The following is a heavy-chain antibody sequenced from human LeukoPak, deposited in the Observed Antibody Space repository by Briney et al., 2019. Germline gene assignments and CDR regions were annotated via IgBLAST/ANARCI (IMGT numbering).Heavy chain of an antibody. CDR1: GFTVSSNY. CDR2: ISGSGGST. CDR3: VKGGRGHTFDY. J-gene: IGHJ4*02. V-gene: IGHV3-23*01. Sequence: GGSLRLSCAASGFTVSSNYMSWVRQAPGKGLEWVSAISGSGGSTYYADSVKGRFTISRDNSKRTLYLQVNSLGPEDTAVYYCVKGGRGHTFDYWGQGPLVTVSS. D-gene: IGHD3-10*01.